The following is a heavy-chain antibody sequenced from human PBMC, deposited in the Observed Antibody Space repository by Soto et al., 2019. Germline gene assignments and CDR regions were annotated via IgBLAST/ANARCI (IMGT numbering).Heavy chain of an antibody. J-gene: IGHJ4*02. CDR1: GDAVSSGSYY. CDR2: IYYIGAT. Sequence: SETLSLTCNVSGDAVSSGSYYWTWVRQPPGKGLEWIGNIYYIGATNYNPSLQNRVTISIDTSKNQYSLKLTSVTAADAALYYCARDIRGYSRALDYWGQCIQVTVSS. CDR3: ARDIRGYSRALDY. D-gene: IGHD3-10*01. V-gene: IGHV4-61*01.